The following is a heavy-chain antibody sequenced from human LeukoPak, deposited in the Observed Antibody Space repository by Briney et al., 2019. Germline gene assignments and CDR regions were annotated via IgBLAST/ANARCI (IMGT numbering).Heavy chain of an antibody. D-gene: IGHD2-8*02. Sequence: SETLSLTCTVSGGSISSHYWSWIRQPPERGLEWIGFIYYTGTTRYNPSLRGRVTMSVDSSRNHFSLKLTSLTAADTALYYCARLLNNDNAGAPDTFDMWGQGTMVTVSS. V-gene: IGHV4-59*11. CDR1: GGSISSHY. CDR3: ARLLNNDNAGAPDTFDM. CDR2: IYYTGTT. J-gene: IGHJ3*02.